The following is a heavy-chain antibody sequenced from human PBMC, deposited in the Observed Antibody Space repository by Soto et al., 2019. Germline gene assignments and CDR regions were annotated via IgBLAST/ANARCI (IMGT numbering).Heavy chain of an antibody. CDR2: IRQDGAEK. V-gene: IGHV3-7*03. J-gene: IGHJ3*01. Sequence: EVQLVESGGGLVQPGGSLRLSCATSGYTFGNFWMSWVRRAPGKGLEWVATIRQDGAEKHYVDSVKGRFTISRDNAKSSLSLEMSSLRDEDTAVYFCARGQSLDFWGQGTMVTVS. CDR3: ARGQSLDF. CDR1: GYTFGNFW.